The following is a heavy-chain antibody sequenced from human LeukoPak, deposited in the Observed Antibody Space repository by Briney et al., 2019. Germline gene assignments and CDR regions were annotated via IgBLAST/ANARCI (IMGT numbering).Heavy chain of an antibody. J-gene: IGHJ6*03. CDR3: AKDLRKENNFYYYMDV. Sequence: GGSLRLSCAASGFTFSNYGMYWVRQAPGKGLEWVAVTRYDGSKKYYADSVKGRFTISRDDSKSTLYLQMDSLRTEDTAVYYCAKDLRKENNFYYYMDVWGRGTTVTVSS. V-gene: IGHV3-30*02. CDR1: GFTFSNYG. D-gene: IGHD5/OR15-5a*01. CDR2: TRYDGSKK.